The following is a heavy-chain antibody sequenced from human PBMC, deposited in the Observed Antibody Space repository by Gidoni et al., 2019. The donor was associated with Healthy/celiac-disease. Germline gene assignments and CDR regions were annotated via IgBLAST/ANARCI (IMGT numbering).Heavy chain of an antibody. CDR3: AKDSVGGWYYFDY. CDR1: GFTFSSYA. CDR2: ISGSGGST. V-gene: IGHV3-23*01. Sequence: EVQLLESGGGLVQPGGSLRLSCAASGFTFSSYAMSWVRQAQGKGLEWVSAISGSGGSTYYADSVKGRFTISRDNSKNTLYLQMNSLRAEDTAVYYCAKDSVGGWYYFDYWGQGTLVTVSS. D-gene: IGHD6-19*01. J-gene: IGHJ4*02.